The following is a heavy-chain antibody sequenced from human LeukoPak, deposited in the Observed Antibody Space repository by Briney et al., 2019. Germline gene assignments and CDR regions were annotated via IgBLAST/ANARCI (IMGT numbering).Heavy chain of an antibody. Sequence: GESLKISCKGSGYNLTNYWIGWVRQMPGKGLEWMGIIYPGDSDTRYSPSFQGQVAISADKSISTAYLQWSSLKASDTAIYYCARGYSSVYWGQGTLVTVSS. D-gene: IGHD1-1*01. J-gene: IGHJ4*02. CDR1: GYNLTNYW. CDR2: IYPGDSDT. CDR3: ARGYSSVY. V-gene: IGHV5-51*01.